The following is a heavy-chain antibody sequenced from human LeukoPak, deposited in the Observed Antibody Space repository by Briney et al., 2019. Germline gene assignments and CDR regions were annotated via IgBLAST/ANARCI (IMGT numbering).Heavy chain of an antibody. Sequence: GASVKVSCKASGYTFTSYAMHWVRQAPGQRLEWMGWINAGNGNTKYSQEFQGRVTITRDTSASTAYMELSSLRSEDMAVYYCAREGYSYGFYYFDYWGQGTLVTVSS. D-gene: IGHD5-18*01. V-gene: IGHV1-3*03. CDR2: INAGNGNT. J-gene: IGHJ4*02. CDR1: GYTFTSYA. CDR3: AREGYSYGFYYFDY.